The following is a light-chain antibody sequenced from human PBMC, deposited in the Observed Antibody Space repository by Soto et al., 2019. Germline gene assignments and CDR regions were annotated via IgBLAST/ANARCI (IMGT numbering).Light chain of an antibody. V-gene: IGKV1-39*01. CDR2: ATS. J-gene: IGKJ5*01. Sequence: EIPLTQSPSSLAASVGDRLTLTCRASRNVSIYLNWYQHKPGKGPTLLIHATSNLQIGVPSRFSGSGSRTEFTLTISSLEPEDFGTYYCQQSYKMPSFGQGTRLEI. CDR3: QQSYKMPS. CDR1: RNVSIY.